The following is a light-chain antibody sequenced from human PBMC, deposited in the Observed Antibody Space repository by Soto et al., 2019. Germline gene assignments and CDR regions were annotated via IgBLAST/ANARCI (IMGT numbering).Light chain of an antibody. CDR1: SGHSSYA. CDR2: LNSDGSH. V-gene: IGLV4-69*01. CDR3: QTWGTGIAV. J-gene: IGLJ7*01. Sequence: QLVLTQSPSASASLGASVKLTCTLSSGHSSYAIAWHQQQPEKGPRYLMKLNSDGSHSKGDGIPDRFSGSSSGAERDLTISSLQSEDEADSYCQTWGTGIAVFGGGTQLTVL.